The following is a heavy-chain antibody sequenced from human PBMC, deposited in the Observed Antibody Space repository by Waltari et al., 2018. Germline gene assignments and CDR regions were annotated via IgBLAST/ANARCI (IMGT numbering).Heavy chain of an antibody. D-gene: IGHD4-17*01. J-gene: IGHJ3*01. CDR2: ISFDGKKI. V-gene: IGHV3-30*02. CDR3: AKDGDYSLTEYDAFDV. CDR1: GFIFSSPG. Sequence: VQLLESGGGVVQPGGSLRLPCAASGFIFSSPGSHRVRQIPGKGLEWVAFISFDGKKIFDADSVRGRFTISRDNSNNIVFLQMNSLRPEDSGVYYCAKDGDYSLTEYDAFDVWGQGTVVTVSP.